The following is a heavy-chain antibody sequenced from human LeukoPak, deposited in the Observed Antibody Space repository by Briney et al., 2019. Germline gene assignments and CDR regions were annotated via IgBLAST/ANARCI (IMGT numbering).Heavy chain of an antibody. D-gene: IGHD4-17*01. CDR2: ISSSSSYI. V-gene: IGHV3-21*01. CDR1: GFTFSSYS. CDR3: ARGSDYVGGDDAFDI. J-gene: IGHJ3*02. Sequence: PGGSLRLSCAASGFTFSSYSMNWVRQAPGKGLGWVSSISSSSSYIYYADSVKGRFTISRDNAKNSLYLQMNSLRAEDTAVYYCARGSDYVGGDDAFDIWGQGTMVTVSS.